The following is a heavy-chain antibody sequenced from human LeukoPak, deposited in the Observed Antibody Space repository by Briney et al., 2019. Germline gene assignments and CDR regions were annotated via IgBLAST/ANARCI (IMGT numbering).Heavy chain of an antibody. CDR3: AKDWDWELLIFDY. CDR1: GFTFSSYG. Sequence: GGSLRLSCAASGFTFSSYGMHWVRQAPGKGLEWVAFIRYDGSNKYYADSVKGRFTISRDNSKNKLYLQMNSLRAEDTAIYHCAKDWDWELLIFDYWGQGTLVTVSS. CDR2: IRYDGSNK. V-gene: IGHV3-30*02. D-gene: IGHD1-26*01. J-gene: IGHJ4*02.